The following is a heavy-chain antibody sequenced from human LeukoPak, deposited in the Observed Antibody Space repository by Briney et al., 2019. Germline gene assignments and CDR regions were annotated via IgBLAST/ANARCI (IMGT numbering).Heavy chain of an antibody. D-gene: IGHD4-17*01. CDR2: INEDGREK. CDR1: RFSLSNFW. V-gene: IGHV3-7*01. Sequence: GGSLRLSCVASRFSLSNFWMIWVRQAPGKGLEWVANINEDGREKNYLDSVKGRFTISRDNAKNSLYLQMNSLRAEDTAVYYCVRDRSRTTVTRFDSWGQGTLVTVSS. CDR3: VRDRSRTTVTRFDS. J-gene: IGHJ4*02.